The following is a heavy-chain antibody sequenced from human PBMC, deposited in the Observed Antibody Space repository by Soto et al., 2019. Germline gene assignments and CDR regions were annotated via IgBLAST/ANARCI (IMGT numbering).Heavy chain of an antibody. J-gene: IGHJ6*02. Sequence: ASVKVSCKASGFTFTSSAVQWVRQARGQRLEWIGWIVVGSGNTNYAQKFQERVTITRDMSTSTAYMELSSLRSEDTAVYYCAADRGGWYEDYYYGMDVWGQGTTVTVSS. CDR3: AADRGGWYEDYYYGMDV. CDR2: IVVGSGNT. CDR1: GFTFTSSA. V-gene: IGHV1-58*01. D-gene: IGHD1-20*01.